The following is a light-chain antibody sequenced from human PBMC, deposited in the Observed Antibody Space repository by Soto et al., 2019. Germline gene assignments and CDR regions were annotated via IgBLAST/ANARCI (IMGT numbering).Light chain of an antibody. CDR2: DSS. CDR3: QVWDRSDHWV. CDR1: NIGSKS. J-gene: IGLJ3*02. V-gene: IGLV3-21*02. Sequence: SYELTQPPSVSVAPGQTARITCGGDNIGSKSVHWYQQKPGQAPVLVLYDSSDRPSGIPERFSGSNSGNTATLTISRVEVGDEADYYCQVWDRSDHWVFGGGTKLTVL.